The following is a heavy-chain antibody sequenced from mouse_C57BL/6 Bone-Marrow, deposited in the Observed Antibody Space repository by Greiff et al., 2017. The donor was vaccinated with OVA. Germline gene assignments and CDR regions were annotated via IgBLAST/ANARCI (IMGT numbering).Heavy chain of an antibody. CDR2: IRSKSSNYAT. J-gene: IGHJ3*01. CDR3: VRGNPFAY. Sequence: GGGLVQPKGSLKLSCAASGFTFNTYAMHWVRQAPGKGLEWVALIRSKSSNYATYYADSVKDRFTISRDDSQSMLYLQMNNLKTEDTAMYYCVRGNPFAYWGQGTLVTVSA. D-gene: IGHD2-1*01. CDR1: GFTFNTYA. V-gene: IGHV10-3*01.